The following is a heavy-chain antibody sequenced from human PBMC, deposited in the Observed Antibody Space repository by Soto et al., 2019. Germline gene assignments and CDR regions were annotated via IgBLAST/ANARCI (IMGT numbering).Heavy chain of an antibody. CDR1: GFSLSTREVG. Sequence: QITLKESGPTLVTPTQTVTLTCTFSGFSLSTREVGVGWIRQPPGKALEWLALIFWEDDKRYSPPLKATLTISKDTSESQVVLTMTNMDPVDTATYYRAHVGSGPRIGEYLGYYFDYWGQGTLVTVSS. J-gene: IGHJ4*02. D-gene: IGHD1-26*01. V-gene: IGHV2-5*02. CDR2: IFWEDDK. CDR3: AHVGSGPRIGEYLGYYFDY.